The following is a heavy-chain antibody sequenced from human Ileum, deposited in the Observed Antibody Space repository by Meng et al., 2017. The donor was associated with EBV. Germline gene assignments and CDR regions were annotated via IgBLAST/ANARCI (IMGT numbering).Heavy chain of an antibody. J-gene: IGHJ5*02. CDR2: ISYQGSDK. CDR3: AKERRGFYAES. D-gene: IGHD3-10*01. CDR1: GFTFGNFA. V-gene: IGHV3-30*18. Sequence: QVPLVGSGGGVVQPGKSLSLSCAASGFTFGNFAMHWVRQAPGQGLECVALISYQGSDKLYADSVKGRFTISRDNSRNMLYLDMNSLRNEDTAVYYCAKERRGFYAESWGQGTLVTVSS.